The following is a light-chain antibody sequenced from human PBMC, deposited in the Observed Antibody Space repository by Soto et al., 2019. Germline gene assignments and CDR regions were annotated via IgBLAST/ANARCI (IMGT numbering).Light chain of an antibody. CDR2: GAS. CDR3: QQYGSSPRT. Sequence: EIVLTQSPDTLSLSPGERATLSCRASQRVSTKSLAWYQQRPGQAPRLLMYGASTRATGIPDRFSGSGSGTDFTLTISRLEPEDFAVYYCQQYGSSPRTFGQGTKVDIK. J-gene: IGKJ1*01. V-gene: IGKV3-20*01. CDR1: QRVSTKS.